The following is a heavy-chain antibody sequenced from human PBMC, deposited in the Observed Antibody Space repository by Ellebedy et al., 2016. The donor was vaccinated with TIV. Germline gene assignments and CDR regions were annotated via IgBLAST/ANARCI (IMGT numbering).Heavy chain of an antibody. Sequence: GGSLRLSXAASGFTFSSYSMNWVRQAPGKGLEWVSYISSSSSTIYYADSVKGRFTISRDNAKNSLYLQMNSLRDEDTAGYYCARGPLYGDYPNWFDPWGQGTLVTVSS. CDR2: ISSSSSTI. CDR1: GFTFSSYS. J-gene: IGHJ5*02. CDR3: ARGPLYGDYPNWFDP. V-gene: IGHV3-48*02. D-gene: IGHD4-17*01.